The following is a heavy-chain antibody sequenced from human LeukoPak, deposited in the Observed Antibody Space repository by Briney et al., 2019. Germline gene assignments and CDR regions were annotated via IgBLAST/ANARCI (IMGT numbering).Heavy chain of an antibody. CDR1: GFTLSSYG. CDR3: AKLQVGGISESSL. V-gene: IGHV3-23*01. J-gene: IGHJ4*02. Sequence: GGSLRLSCAASGFTLSSYGMNWVRQAPGTGLEWLSGISDSGRTYYADSAKGRFTISRDNSKNTLYLQMNSLRAEDTAFYYCAKLQVGGISESSLWGQGILVTVS. D-gene: IGHD1-26*01. CDR2: ISDSGRT.